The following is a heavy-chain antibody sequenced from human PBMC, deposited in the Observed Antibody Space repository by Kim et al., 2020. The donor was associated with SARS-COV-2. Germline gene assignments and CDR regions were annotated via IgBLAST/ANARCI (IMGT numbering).Heavy chain of an antibody. Sequence: GGSLRLSCAASGFTFSSYAMHWVRQAPGKGLEWVAVISYDGSNKYYADSVKGRFTISRDNSKNTLYLQMNSLRAEDTAVYYCVYCGGDCYPDAFDIWGQGTMVTVSS. V-gene: IGHV3-30-3*01. J-gene: IGHJ3*02. D-gene: IGHD2-21*01. CDR1: GFTFSSYA. CDR2: ISYDGSNK. CDR3: VYCGGDCYPDAFDI.